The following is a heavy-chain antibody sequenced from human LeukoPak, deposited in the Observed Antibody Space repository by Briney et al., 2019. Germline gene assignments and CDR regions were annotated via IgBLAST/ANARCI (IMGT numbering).Heavy chain of an antibody. CDR2: IIPIFGTA. CDR3: ARDGAEWELLPIYGMDV. D-gene: IGHD1-26*01. Sequence: SVKVSCKASGGTFSSHAISWVRQAPGQGLEWMGGIIPIFGTANYAQKFQGRVTITADESTSTAYMELSSLRSEDTAVYYCARDGAEWELLPIYGMDVWGQGTTVTVSS. CDR1: GGTFSSHA. J-gene: IGHJ6*02. V-gene: IGHV1-69*13.